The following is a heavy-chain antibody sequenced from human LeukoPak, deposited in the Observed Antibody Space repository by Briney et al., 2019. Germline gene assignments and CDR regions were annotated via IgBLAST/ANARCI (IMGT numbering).Heavy chain of an antibody. V-gene: IGHV4-39*07. J-gene: IGHJ4*02. Sequence: PSETLSLTCIVSGGSISSSSYYWGWIRQPPGKGLEWIGSISYSGSTYYNPALKSRVTISVDMSKNQFSLKLSSVTAADTAVYYCARGGYSYGLWYFDYWGQGTLVTVSS. CDR2: ISYSGST. CDR3: ARGGYSYGLWYFDY. D-gene: IGHD5-18*01. CDR1: GGSISSSSYY.